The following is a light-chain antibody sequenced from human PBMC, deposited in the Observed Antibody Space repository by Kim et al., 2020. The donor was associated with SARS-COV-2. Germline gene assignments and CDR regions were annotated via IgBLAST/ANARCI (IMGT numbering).Light chain of an antibody. CDR3: QQYNNRPRT. CDR2: GVS. J-gene: IGKJ1*01. Sequence: EIVLTQSPPTLSVSPGERATLSCRASQNVNNNVAWYQQKPGQAPRLLIYGVSTMATGIPARFSGSGSVTEFTLTIGGLQSEDLAVYYCQQYNNRPRTFGQGTKVDIK. V-gene: IGKV3-15*01. CDR1: QNVNNN.